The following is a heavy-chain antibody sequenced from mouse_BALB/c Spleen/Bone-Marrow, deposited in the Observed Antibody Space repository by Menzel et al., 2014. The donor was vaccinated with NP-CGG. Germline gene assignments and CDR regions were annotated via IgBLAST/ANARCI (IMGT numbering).Heavy chain of an antibody. CDR2: INPCNGDT. CDR3: GGRDDYYGGFAY. D-gene: IGHD1-1*01. J-gene: IGHJ3*01. Sequence: VQLKQSGPELVKPGASVKISCKASGYSFTGYFMNWVKQSPGQSLEWIGRINPCNGDTFYNQKFKGKATLTVDKSSSTAHMELLSLTSGDSAVYYCGGRDDYYGGFAYWGQGTLVTVSA. V-gene: IGHV1-37*01. CDR1: GYSFTGYF.